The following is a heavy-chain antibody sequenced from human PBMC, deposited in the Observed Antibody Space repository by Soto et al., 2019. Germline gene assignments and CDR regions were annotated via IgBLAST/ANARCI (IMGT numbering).Heavy chain of an antibody. CDR3: AKRADHDYGDYYYEKYFQH. Sequence: EVQLLESGGGLVQPGGSLRLSCAASGFTFSSYAMSWVRQAPGKGLEWVSAISGSGGSTYYADSVKGRFTISRDNSKNTQYLQMNSLRAEDTAVYYCAKRADHDYGDYYYEKYFQHWGQGTLVTVSS. CDR1: GFTFSSYA. D-gene: IGHD4-17*01. J-gene: IGHJ1*01. CDR2: ISGSGGST. V-gene: IGHV3-23*01.